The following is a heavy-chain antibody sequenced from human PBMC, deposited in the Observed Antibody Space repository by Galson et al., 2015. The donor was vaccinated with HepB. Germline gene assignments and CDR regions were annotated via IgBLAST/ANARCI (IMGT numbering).Heavy chain of an antibody. CDR3: AKTFRNAFDV. V-gene: IGHV3-23*01. CDR2: ISGGGGAT. CDR1: GFTLRSFA. J-gene: IGHJ3*01. D-gene: IGHD3-16*01. Sequence: SLRLSCAASGFTLRSFAMSWVRQAPGKGLEWVSFISGGGGATYYADSVKGRFIISRDSSNNTLYLQMNSLRADDSAVYYCAKTFRNAFDVWGRGTTVTVSS.